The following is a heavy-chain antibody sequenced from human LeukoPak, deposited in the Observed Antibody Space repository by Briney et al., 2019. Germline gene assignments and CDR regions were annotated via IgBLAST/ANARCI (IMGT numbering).Heavy chain of an antibody. J-gene: IGHJ4*02. CDR1: GYFFNTYW. V-gene: IGHV5-51*01. CDR2: ISPDDSYT. CDR3: ARYTGSFTPLDY. D-gene: IGHD3-10*01. Sequence: GESLTISCEGSGYFFNTYWDAWVRQTPGKGLEWMGIISPDDSYTRYSPPFAGHITISADKSISTAYLQWTSLKASDSAMYYCARYTGSFTPLDYWGQGTLVTVSS.